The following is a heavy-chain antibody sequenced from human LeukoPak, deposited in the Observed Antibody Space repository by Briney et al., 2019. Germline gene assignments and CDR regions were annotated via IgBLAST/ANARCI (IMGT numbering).Heavy chain of an antibody. D-gene: IGHD4-11*01. CDR2: INPNSGGT. CDR3: ARDREMTTVTFPFDY. Sequence: ASVKVSCKASGYTFTGYYMHWVRHAPGQGLEWMVWINPNSGGTNYAQKFQGRVTMTRDTSISTAYMELSRLRSDDTAVYYCARDREMTTVTFPFDYWGQGTLVTVSS. J-gene: IGHJ4*02. V-gene: IGHV1-2*02. CDR1: GYTFTGYY.